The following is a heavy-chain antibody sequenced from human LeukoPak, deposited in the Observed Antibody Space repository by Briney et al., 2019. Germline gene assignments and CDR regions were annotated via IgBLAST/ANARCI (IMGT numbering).Heavy chain of an antibody. CDR3: AREGYANWFDP. CDR2: NSGSGSTI. V-gene: IGHV3-48*03. CDR1: EFSVGSNY. D-gene: IGHD5-12*01. Sequence: GGSLRLSCAASEFSVGSNYMNWVRQAPGEGLEWGSYNSGSGSTIYYADSVKGRFTISRDTAKNSLYLQINSLRAEDTPVYICAREGYANWFDPWGQGTLVTVSS. J-gene: IGHJ5*02.